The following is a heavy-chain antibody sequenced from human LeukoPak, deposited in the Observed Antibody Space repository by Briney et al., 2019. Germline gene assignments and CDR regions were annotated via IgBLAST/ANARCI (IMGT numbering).Heavy chain of an antibody. CDR3: AKVRPIWFGELLPRYYYGMDV. CDR1: GFTFSSYG. J-gene: IGHJ6*02. D-gene: IGHD3-10*01. CDR2: MSYDGSNE. V-gene: IGHV3-30*18. Sequence: PGGSLRLSCAASGFTFSSYGMHWVRQAPGKGLEWVAVMSYDGSNEYYADSVKGRFTISRDTSKNTLYLQMNSLRDEDTAVYYCAKVRPIWFGELLPRYYYGMDVWGQGTTVTVSS.